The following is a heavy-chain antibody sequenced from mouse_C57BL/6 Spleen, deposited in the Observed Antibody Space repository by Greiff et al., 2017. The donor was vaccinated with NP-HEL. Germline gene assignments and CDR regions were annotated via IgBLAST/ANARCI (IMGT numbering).Heavy chain of an antibody. J-gene: IGHJ4*01. CDR2: ISSGGSYT. CDR1: GFTFSSYG. V-gene: IGHV5-6*01. Sequence: EVQGVESGGDLVKPGGSLKLSCAASGFTFSSYGMSWVRQTPDKRLEWVATISSGGSYTYYPDSVKGRFTIDRDNAKNTLYLQMSSLKSEDTAMYYWARGYYDYGGVYAMDYWGQGTSVTVSS. D-gene: IGHD2-4*01. CDR3: ARGYYDYGGVYAMDY.